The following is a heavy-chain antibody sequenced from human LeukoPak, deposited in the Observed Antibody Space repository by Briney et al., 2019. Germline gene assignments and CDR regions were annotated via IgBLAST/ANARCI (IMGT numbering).Heavy chain of an antibody. CDR1: GYTFTSYG. D-gene: IGHD3-22*01. CDR2: ISAYNGNT. V-gene: IGHV1-18*01. J-gene: IGHJ5*02. Sequence: ASVTVSCKASGYTFTSYGISWVRQAPGQGLEWMGWISAYNGNTNYAQKLQGRVTMTTDTSTSTAYMELRSLRSDDTAVYYCARSLYDTNWFDPWGQGTLVTVSS. CDR3: ARSLYDTNWFDP.